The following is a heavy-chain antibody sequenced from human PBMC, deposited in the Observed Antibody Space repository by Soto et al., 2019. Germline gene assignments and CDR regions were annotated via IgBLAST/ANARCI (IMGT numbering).Heavy chain of an antibody. CDR2: INSDGSST. Sequence: EVQLVESGGGLVQPGGSLRLSCEASGFTFSTFWMHWVRQAPGKGLVWVSRINSDGSSTNYADAVKGRVTISRDNAKNTLNLQLNSLRPEDTAVYYCARDFAYWGQGPLVTVSS. J-gene: IGHJ4*02. CDR3: ARDFAY. CDR1: GFTFSTFW. V-gene: IGHV3-74*01.